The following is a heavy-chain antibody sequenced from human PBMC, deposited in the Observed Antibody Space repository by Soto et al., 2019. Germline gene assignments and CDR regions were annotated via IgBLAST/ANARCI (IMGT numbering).Heavy chain of an antibody. CDR3: AIDIYCSSTSCRPYYYGMDV. V-gene: IGHV1-69*13. D-gene: IGHD2-2*01. Sequence: SVKVSCKASGAPFSSYAISWVRQAPGQGLEWMGGIIPIFGTANYAQKFQGRVTITADEPTCTAYMELSSLRPDDTAVYYCAIDIYCSSTSCRPYYYGMDVWGQGTTVTVSS. J-gene: IGHJ6*02. CDR1: GAPFSSYA. CDR2: IIPIFGTA.